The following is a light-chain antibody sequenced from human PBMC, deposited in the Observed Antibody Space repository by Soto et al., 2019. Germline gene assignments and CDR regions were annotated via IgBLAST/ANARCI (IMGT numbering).Light chain of an antibody. V-gene: IGKV3-20*01. CDR3: QQYGSAYTWT. CDR1: QSFANSF. J-gene: IGKJ1*01. Sequence: IVLTQSPGTLSLSPGERATLSCMARQSFANSFLAWYPQKPGQSPGLLXXDTXSRASGIPERFSGSGSGTGFTLTLSRLEPEEFAVYYCQQYGSAYTWTFGQGTKVDIK. CDR2: DTX.